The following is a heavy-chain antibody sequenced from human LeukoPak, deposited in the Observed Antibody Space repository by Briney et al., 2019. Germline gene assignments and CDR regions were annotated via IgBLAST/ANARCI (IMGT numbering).Heavy chain of an antibody. CDR1: GGSITSYY. CDR3: ARHLPADTAVVDS. V-gene: IGHV4-59*08. J-gene: IGHJ4*02. Sequence: PSETLSLTCTVSGGSITSYYWSWIRQPPGKGLEWIGYIHYTASTYYNPSLESRITLSLDTSKNKFSLKLSSVTAADTAVYYCARHLPADTAVVDSWGQGTLVTVSS. D-gene: IGHD5-18*01. CDR2: IHYTAST.